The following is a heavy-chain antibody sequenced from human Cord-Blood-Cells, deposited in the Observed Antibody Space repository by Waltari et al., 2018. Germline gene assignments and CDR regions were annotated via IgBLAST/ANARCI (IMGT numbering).Heavy chain of an antibody. Sequence: QLQLQESGPGLVKPSETLSLTCTVSGGSISSSSYYWGWIRQPPGKGLEWIGSIYYSRSTYYNPSLKSRVTISVDTSKNQFSLKLSSVTAAETAVYYCARPYGSGSYYAFDIWGQGTMVTVSS. CDR3: ARPYGSGSYYAFDI. CDR1: GGSISSSSYY. J-gene: IGHJ3*02. V-gene: IGHV4-39*01. D-gene: IGHD3-10*01. CDR2: IYYSRST.